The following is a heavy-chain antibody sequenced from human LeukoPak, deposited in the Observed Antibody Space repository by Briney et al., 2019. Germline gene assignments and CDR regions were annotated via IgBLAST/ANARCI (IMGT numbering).Heavy chain of an antibody. CDR3: AKYLEWYHTDLFDY. CDR2: VTGSGGDA. Sequence: TGGSLRLSCAASGLTFSDYAMSWVRQAPGKGPEWVSAVTGSGGDAFYVDSVKGRFTISRDNSKNTLSLQMNSLRAEETAVYYCAKYLEWYHTDLFDYWGQGTLVTVSS. V-gene: IGHV3-23*01. CDR1: GLTFSDYA. D-gene: IGHD3-3*01. J-gene: IGHJ4*02.